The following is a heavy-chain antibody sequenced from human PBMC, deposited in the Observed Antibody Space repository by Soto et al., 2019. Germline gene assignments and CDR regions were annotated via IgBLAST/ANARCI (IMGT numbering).Heavy chain of an antibody. V-gene: IGHV1-69*04. Sequence: GLEWMGRIIPILGIANYAQKFQGRVTITADKSTSTAYMELSSLRSEDTAVYYCARDSRDGYNYPIKYFDSWGQGTLVTV. CDR2: IIPILGIA. D-gene: IGHD5-12*01. CDR3: ARDSRDGYNYPIKYFDS. J-gene: IGHJ4*02.